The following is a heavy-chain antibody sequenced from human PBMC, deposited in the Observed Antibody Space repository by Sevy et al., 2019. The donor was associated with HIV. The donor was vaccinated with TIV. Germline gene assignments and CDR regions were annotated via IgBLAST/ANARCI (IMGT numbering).Heavy chain of an antibody. D-gene: IGHD3-22*01. J-gene: IGHJ3*02. Sequence: ASVKVSCKASGYTFTSYGISWVRQAPGQGLEWMGWISAYNGNTNYAQRLQGRVTMTTDTSTSTAYMELRSLSSDDTAVYYCARVYYYDSSGYYYLRAPDAFDIWGQWTMVTDSS. CDR3: ARVYYYDSSGYYYLRAPDAFDI. CDR2: ISAYNGNT. V-gene: IGHV1-18*01. CDR1: GYTFTSYG.